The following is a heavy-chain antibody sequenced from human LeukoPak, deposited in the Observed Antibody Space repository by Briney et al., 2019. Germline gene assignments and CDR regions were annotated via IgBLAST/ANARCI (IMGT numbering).Heavy chain of an antibody. CDR3: AREQYYDFWSGSWDY. CDR1: GYTFRNYG. J-gene: IGHJ4*02. CDR2: IRTDNGNT. V-gene: IGHV1-18*01. D-gene: IGHD3-3*01. Sequence: ASMKVSCKASGYTFRNYGISWVRQAPGQGLEWMGWIRTDNGNTDYAENFQGRVTMTTDTSTNTVYMQLRSLRSDDTAVYYCAREQYYDFWSGSWDYRGQGTLVTVSS.